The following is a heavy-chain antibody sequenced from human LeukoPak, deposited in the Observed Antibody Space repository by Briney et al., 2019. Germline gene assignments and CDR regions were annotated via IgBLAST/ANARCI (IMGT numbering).Heavy chain of an antibody. CDR3: ARTPDTAMSTDGWFDP. J-gene: IGHJ5*02. CDR1: GGSISNSGYY. V-gene: IGHV4-39*01. Sequence: SETLSLTCIVSGGSISNSGYYWGWIRQPPGKGLEWIGSVYYSGTTYYNPSLKSRVTMTIDTSNNQFSLDLTSVTAADTAVYYYARTPDTAMSTDGWFDPWGQGTLVTVSS. D-gene: IGHD5-18*01. CDR2: VYYSGTT.